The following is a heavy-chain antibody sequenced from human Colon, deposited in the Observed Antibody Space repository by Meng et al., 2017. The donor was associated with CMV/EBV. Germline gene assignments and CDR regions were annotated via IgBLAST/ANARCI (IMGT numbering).Heavy chain of an antibody. D-gene: IGHD5-12*01. CDR3: AIGCIGYNGYGVLQYWFDP. CDR1: G. Sequence: GLKGVGLARGKGLAGGWVSTLNGVQTDYANSVKGRFTIARDNAKNSLYLQTNSLTTDDTAFDHCAIGCIGYNGYGVLQYWFDPWGQGTLVTVSS. V-gene: IGHV3-20*01. CDR2: STLNGVQT. J-gene: IGHJ5*02.